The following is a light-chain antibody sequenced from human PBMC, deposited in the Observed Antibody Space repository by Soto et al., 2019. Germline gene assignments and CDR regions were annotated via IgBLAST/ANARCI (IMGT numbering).Light chain of an antibody. CDR3: SSYTSRSTLEV. V-gene: IGLV2-14*01. Sequence: QSALTQPASVSGSPGQSITISCTGTSSDVGGYNYVSWYQQHPGKAPKLMIYDVSNRPSGVYNRFSGSKSGNTASLTISGLQAEDETDYYCSSYTSRSTLEVFGGGTKVTVL. CDR1: SSDVGGYNY. CDR2: DVS. J-gene: IGLJ2*01.